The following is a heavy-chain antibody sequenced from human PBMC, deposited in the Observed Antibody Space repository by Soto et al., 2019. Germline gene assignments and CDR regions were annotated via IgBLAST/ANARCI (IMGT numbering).Heavy chain of an antibody. J-gene: IGHJ5*02. V-gene: IGHV1-3*05. CDR3: ARHPGGPVLGWGWFDP. CDR2: INAGNGNT. Sequence: QVQLVQSGAEEKKPGASVKVSCKASGYTFTSYAMHWVRQAPGQRLEWMGWINAGNGNTKYSQKFQGRVTITRDTAASTAYMERSSERSEDTAVYYGARHPGGPVLGWGWFDPWGQGTLVTVSS. D-gene: IGHD3-16*01. CDR1: GYTFTSYA.